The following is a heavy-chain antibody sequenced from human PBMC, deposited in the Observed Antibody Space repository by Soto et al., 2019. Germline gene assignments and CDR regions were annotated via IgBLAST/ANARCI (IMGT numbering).Heavy chain of an antibody. D-gene: IGHD2-21*02. J-gene: IGHJ5*02. CDR2: ISSNGGST. CDR3: VKDAYCGGDCYPPHWFDP. CDR1: GFTFSSYA. Sequence: GGSLRLSCSASGFTFSSYAMHWVRQAPGKGLEYVSAISSNGGSTYYADSVRGRFTISRDNSKNTLYLQMSSLRAEDTAVYYCVKDAYCGGDCYPPHWFDPWGQGTLVTVSS. V-gene: IGHV3-64D*08.